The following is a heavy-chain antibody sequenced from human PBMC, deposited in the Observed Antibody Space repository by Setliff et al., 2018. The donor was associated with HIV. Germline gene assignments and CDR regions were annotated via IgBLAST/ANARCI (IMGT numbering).Heavy chain of an antibody. D-gene: IGHD3-10*01. V-gene: IGHV1-24*01. CDR1: GYSLTELS. CDR3: ATFYNSGSLTSFDY. CDR2: FDPAHGET. J-gene: IGHJ4*02. Sequence: ASVKVSCKVSGYSLTELSMHWVRQAPGKGLEWMGGFDPAHGETIYAQRFQGRVTMTEETSPDTAYMELSSLTSEDTAIYYCATFYNSGSLTSFDYWGQGTRVTSPQ.